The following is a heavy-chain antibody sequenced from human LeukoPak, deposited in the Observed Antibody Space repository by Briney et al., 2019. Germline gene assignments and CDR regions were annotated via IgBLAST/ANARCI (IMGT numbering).Heavy chain of an antibody. CDR3: ARDVAWDY. CDR1: GFTFSSYA. J-gene: IGHJ4*02. CDR2: ISYDGSNK. V-gene: IGHV3-30*04. Sequence: GGSLRLSCAASGFTFSSYAMHWVRQAPGKGLEWVAVISYDGSNKYYADSVKGRFTISRDNSKNTLYLQMSSLRAEDTAVYYCARDVAWDYWGQGTLVTVSS.